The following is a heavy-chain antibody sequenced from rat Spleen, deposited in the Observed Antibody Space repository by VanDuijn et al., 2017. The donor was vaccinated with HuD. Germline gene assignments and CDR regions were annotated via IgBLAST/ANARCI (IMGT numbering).Heavy chain of an antibody. D-gene: IGHD1-10*01. V-gene: IGHV5-25*01. J-gene: IGHJ3*01. Sequence: EVQLVESGGGIVQPGRSMKLSCVASGFTFSDYGMAWVRQAPKKGLEWVAYISTGGGSTYYRDSVKGRFTISRDNAKSTLYLQMDSLRSEDTATYYCATRGNNPFAYWGQGTLVTVSS. CDR2: ISTGGGST. CDR1: GFTFSDYG. CDR3: ATRGNNPFAY.